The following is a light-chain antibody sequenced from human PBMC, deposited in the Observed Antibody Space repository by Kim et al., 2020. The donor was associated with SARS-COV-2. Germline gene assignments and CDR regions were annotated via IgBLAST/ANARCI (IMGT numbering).Light chain of an antibody. V-gene: IGLV3-19*01. CDR2: GKN. J-gene: IGLJ2*01. Sequence: ELTQDPAVSVALGQTVRITCQGDSLRSYYASWYQQKPGQAPVLVIYGKNNRPSGIPDRFSGSSSGNTASLTITGAQAEDEADYYCNSRDSSGNHVVFGGGTQLTVL. CDR3: NSRDSSGNHVV. CDR1: SLRSYY.